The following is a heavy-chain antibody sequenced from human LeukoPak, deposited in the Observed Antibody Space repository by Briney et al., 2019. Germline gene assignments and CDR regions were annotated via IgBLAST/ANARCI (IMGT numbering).Heavy chain of an antibody. CDR1: GFTLCSFL. J-gene: IGHJ4*02. Sequence: SGGALRLSRVGSGFTLCSFLVNWGPPAPGKGLEWVANIKDDGSEKYSVDSVKGRFTISRDNAKNLLYLQMSSLRAEDTAVYYCARARIDYWGQGTLVTVSS. CDR3: ARARIDY. V-gene: IGHV3-7*04. CDR2: IKDDGSEK. D-gene: IGHD1-14*01.